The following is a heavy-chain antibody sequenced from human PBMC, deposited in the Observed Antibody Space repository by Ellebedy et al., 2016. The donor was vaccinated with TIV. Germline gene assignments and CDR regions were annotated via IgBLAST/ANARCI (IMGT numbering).Heavy chain of an antibody. CDR3: ARDRDSSGWTNWFDP. Sequence: GESLKISXAASGFTFSSYSMNWVRQAPGKGLEWVSSISSSSSYIYYADSVKGRFTISRDNAKNSLYLQMNSLRAEDTAVYYCARDRDSSGWTNWFDPWGQGTLVTVSS. CDR1: GFTFSSYS. V-gene: IGHV3-21*01. J-gene: IGHJ5*02. D-gene: IGHD6-19*01. CDR2: ISSSSSYI.